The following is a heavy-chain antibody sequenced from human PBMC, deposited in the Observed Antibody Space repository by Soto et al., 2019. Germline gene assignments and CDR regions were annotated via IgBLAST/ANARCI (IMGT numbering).Heavy chain of an antibody. D-gene: IGHD3-22*01. CDR2: INPSGGST. V-gene: IGHV1-46*01. Sequence: ASLKVSCNTSGYTFTSYYMHCVRHTNGQGLELMGIINPSGGSTSYAQKFQGRVTMTRDTSTSTVYMELSSLRSEDTAVYYCASHTQYYYDSSGYFGGAFDIWGQGTMVTVSS. CDR3: ASHTQYYYDSSGYFGGAFDI. J-gene: IGHJ3*02. CDR1: GYTFTSYY.